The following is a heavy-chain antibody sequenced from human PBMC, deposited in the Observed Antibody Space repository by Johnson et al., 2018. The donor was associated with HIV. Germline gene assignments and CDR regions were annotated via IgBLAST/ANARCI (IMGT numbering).Heavy chain of an antibody. CDR2: ISYDGSNK. D-gene: IGHD1-26*01. Sequence: QVQLVESGGGVVQPGGSLRLSCAASGFTFSSYAMHWVRQAPGKGLEWVAFISYDGSNKYYADSVKGRFTISRDNSKNTLYLQMNSLRAEDTAVYYCAKGEIEDAFDIWGQGTMVTVSS. CDR3: AKGEIEDAFDI. CDR1: GFTFSSYA. V-gene: IGHV3-30*19. J-gene: IGHJ3*02.